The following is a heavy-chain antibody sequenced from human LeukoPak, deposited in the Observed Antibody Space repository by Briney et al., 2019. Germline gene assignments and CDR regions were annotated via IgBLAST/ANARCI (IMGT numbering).Heavy chain of an antibody. CDR3: ARVLYYYDSSGYNRPQYFQN. V-gene: IGHV5-51*01. Sequence: GESLKISCKGSGYSFTDYRIAWVRQMPGKGLEWVGIIHPRDSDTRYSPSFQGQVTISADKSISTAYLQWSSLRASDTAMYYCARVLYYYDSSGYNRPQYFQNWGQGTLVAVSS. CDR2: IHPRDSDT. CDR1: GYSFTDYR. D-gene: IGHD3-22*01. J-gene: IGHJ1*01.